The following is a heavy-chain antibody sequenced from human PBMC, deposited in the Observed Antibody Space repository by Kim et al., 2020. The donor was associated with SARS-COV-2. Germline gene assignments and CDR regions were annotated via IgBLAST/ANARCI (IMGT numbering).Heavy chain of an antibody. CDR3: ARGLGAQQWLPRLGYFDL. CDR2: IYYSGST. D-gene: IGHD6-19*01. V-gene: IGHV4-59*01. J-gene: IGHJ2*01. Sequence: SETLSLTCTVSGGSISSYYWSWIRQPPGKGLEWIGYIYYSGSTNYNPSLKSRVTISVDTSKNQFSLKLSSVTAADTAVYYCARGLGAQQWLPRLGYFDL. CDR1: GGSISSYY.